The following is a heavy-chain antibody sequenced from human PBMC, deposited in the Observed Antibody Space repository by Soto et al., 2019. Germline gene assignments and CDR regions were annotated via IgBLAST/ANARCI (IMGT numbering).Heavy chain of an antibody. CDR3: ARSRTGTTYGGMDV. J-gene: IGHJ6*02. Sequence: EVQLVESGGDLVQPGGSLRLSCAASGFAVSSNYMTWVRQAPGKGLEWVSVIHSGGDTHYADSVRSRFTISRDNSKNTLYLQMNSLRAEDTAVYYCARSRTGTTYGGMDVWGQGTTDTVSS. D-gene: IGHD1-7*01. CDR2: IHSGGDT. V-gene: IGHV3-66*01. CDR1: GFAVSSNY.